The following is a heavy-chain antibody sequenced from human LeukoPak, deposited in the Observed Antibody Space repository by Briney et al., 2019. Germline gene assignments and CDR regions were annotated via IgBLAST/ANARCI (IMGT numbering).Heavy chain of an antibody. CDR2: IYYSGST. CDR1: GGSISSSSYY. Sequence: HPSETLSLTCTVSGGSISSSSYYWGWIRQPPGKGLEWIGSIYYSGSTYYNPSLKSRVTISADTSKNQFSLKLSSVTAADTAVYYCARRARSDAFDIWGQGTMVTVSS. CDR3: ARRARSDAFDI. V-gene: IGHV4-39*01. D-gene: IGHD3-10*01. J-gene: IGHJ3*02.